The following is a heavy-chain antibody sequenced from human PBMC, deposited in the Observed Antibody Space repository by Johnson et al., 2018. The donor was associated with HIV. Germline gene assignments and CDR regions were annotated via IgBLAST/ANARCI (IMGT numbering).Heavy chain of an antibody. V-gene: IGHV3-74*02. D-gene: IGHD2-15*01. CDR1: GFTFSNYG. Sequence: VQLVESGGGVVQPGRSLRLSCAASGFTFSNYGMHWVRQAPGKGLEWVSRINGDGSRLTYADSVKGRFTIARDNAKNTLYLELKSLRSEDTAVYYCARTSCSGARCLGYDPFDVWGQGAMVTVSS. J-gene: IGHJ3*01. CDR3: ARTSCSGARCLGYDPFDV. CDR2: INGDGSRL.